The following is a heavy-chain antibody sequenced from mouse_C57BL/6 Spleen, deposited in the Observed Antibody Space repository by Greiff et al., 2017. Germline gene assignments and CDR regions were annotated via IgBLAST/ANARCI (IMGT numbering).Heavy chain of an antibody. D-gene: IGHD2-4*01. CDR1: GYSITSGYY. Sequence: ESGPGLVKPSQSLSLTCSVTGYSITSGYYWNWIRQFPGNKLEWMGYISYDGSNNYNPSLKNRISITRDTSKKQFFLKLNSVTTEDTATYYCASEAHYDEGTWFAYWGQGTLVTVSA. CDR3: ASEAHYDEGTWFAY. CDR2: ISYDGSN. J-gene: IGHJ3*01. V-gene: IGHV3-6*01.